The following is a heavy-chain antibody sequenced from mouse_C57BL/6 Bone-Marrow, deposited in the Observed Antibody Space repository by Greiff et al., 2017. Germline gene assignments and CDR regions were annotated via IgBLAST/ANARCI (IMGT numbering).Heavy chain of an antibody. CDR1: GYTFTDYY. CDR2: IFPGSGST. Sequence: QVQLQQSGPELVKPGASVKISCKASGYTFTDYYINWVKQRPGQGLEWIGWIFPGSGSTYYNEKFKGKATLTVDKSSSTAYMLLSSLTSEDSAVYFCAREHYGSSYPYAMDYWGQGTSGTVSS. D-gene: IGHD1-1*01. CDR3: AREHYGSSYPYAMDY. V-gene: IGHV1-75*01. J-gene: IGHJ4*01.